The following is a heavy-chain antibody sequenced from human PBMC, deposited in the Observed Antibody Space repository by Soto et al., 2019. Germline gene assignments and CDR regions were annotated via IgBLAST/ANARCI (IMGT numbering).Heavy chain of an antibody. V-gene: IGHV4-4*02. CDR1: GGAISSRNW. CDR3: ARGRSTTTVTLLGLDP. Sequence: SETLSRTCAVSGGAISSRNWWSGVRQPPGKGLEWIGEIYHSGSTNYNPSLKSRVTISVDKSKNQFPLKLSSVTAADTAVYYCARGRSTTTVTLLGLDPWGQGTLVTVSS. D-gene: IGHD4-17*01. J-gene: IGHJ5*02. CDR2: IYHSGST.